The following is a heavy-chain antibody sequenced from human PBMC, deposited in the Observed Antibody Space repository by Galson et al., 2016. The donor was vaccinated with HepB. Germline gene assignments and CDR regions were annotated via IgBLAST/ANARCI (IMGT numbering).Heavy chain of an antibody. CDR3: STDGGRCLSTSCALGVDY. CDR2: IKSKTDGGTT. V-gene: IGHV3-15*01. D-gene: IGHD2-2*01. Sequence: SLRLSCAASGFTFSNGWMTWVRQAPEKGLEWIGRIKSKTDGGTTAYAAFVKGRFTISRDDSVNTLYLPMSSLKIEDTAVYYCSTDGGRCLSTSCALGVDYWGQGTLVTVSS. CDR1: GFTFSNGW. J-gene: IGHJ4*02.